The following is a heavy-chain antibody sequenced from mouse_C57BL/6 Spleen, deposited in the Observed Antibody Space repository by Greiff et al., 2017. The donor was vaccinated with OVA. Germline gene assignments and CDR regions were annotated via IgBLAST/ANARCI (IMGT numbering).Heavy chain of an antibody. D-gene: IGHD2-1*01. CDR1: GFNIKNTY. V-gene: IGHV14-3*01. Sequence: VQLKQSVAELVRPGASVKLSCTASGFNIKNTYMHWVKQRPEQGLEWIGRIDPANGNSKSASKFPGKATITADTSSNTAYLQLSSLTSEDTAIYYGARWGNYDYYAMDYWGQGTSVTVSS. CDR2: IDPANGNS. J-gene: IGHJ4*01. CDR3: ARWGNYDYYAMDY.